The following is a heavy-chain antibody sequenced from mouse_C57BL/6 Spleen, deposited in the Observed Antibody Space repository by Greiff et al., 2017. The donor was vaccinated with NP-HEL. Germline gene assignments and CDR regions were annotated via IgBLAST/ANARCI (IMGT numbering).Heavy chain of an antibody. J-gene: IGHJ2*01. Sequence: VQLKQSGPGLVKPSQSLSLTCSVTGYSITSGYYWNWIRQFPGNKLEWMGYISYDGSNNYNPSLKNRISITRDTSKNQFFLKLNSVTTEDTATYYCERGLYYFDYWGQGTTLTVSS. V-gene: IGHV3-6*01. CDR1: GYSITSGYY. D-gene: IGHD1-1*01. CDR2: ISYDGSN. CDR3: ERGLYYFDY.